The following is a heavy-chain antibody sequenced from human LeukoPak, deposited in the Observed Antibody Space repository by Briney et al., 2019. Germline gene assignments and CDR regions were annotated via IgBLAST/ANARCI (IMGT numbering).Heavy chain of an antibody. CDR1: GFTFSSYN. J-gene: IGHJ4*02. CDR2: ITSTGGYI. V-gene: IGHV3-21*01. CDR3: ASSFGATRGY. Sequence: PGGSLRLSCAASGFTFSSYNMYWVRQAPGQGLEWVSSITSTGGYIYYADSVKGRFTIPRDNAKNSLYLQMNSLRAEDTAVYYCASSFGATRGYWGQGTLVTVSS. D-gene: IGHD3-10*01.